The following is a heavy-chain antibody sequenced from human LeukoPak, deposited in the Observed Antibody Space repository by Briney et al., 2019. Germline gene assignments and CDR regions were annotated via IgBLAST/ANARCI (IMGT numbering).Heavy chain of an antibody. J-gene: IGHJ5*02. CDR2: ISVHNGNT. CDR1: GYTFTNYG. CDR3: ARGYCSSTSCYWSWFDP. V-gene: IGHV1-18*01. Sequence: ASVKVSCKASGYTFTNYGITWVRQAPGQGPEWMGCISVHNGNTNYAQKVQGRGSMTTDTSTSTAYMELRSLRSDDTAVYYCARGYCSSTSCYWSWFDPWGQGTLVTVSS. D-gene: IGHD2-2*01.